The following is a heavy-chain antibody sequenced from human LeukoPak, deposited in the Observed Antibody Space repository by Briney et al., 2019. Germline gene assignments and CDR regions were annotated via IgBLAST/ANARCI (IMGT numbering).Heavy chain of an antibody. V-gene: IGHV3-48*02. J-gene: IGHJ6*02. CDR2: ISSSSSTI. D-gene: IGHD3-3*01. Sequence: GGSLRLSCAASGFTLSSYSMNWVRQAPGKGLEWVSYISSSSSTIYYADSVKGRFTISRDNAKNSLYLQMNSLRDEDTAVYYCARDHTIFGRIGLYYYYGMDVWGQGTTVTVSS. CDR3: ARDHTIFGRIGLYYYYGMDV. CDR1: GFTLSSYS.